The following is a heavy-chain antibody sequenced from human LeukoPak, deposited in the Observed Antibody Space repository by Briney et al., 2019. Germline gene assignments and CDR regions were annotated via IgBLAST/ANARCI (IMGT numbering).Heavy chain of an antibody. D-gene: IGHD2-15*01. Sequence: SETLSLTCTVSGGSISSGGYYWSWIRQHPGKGLEWIGYIYYSGSTYYNPSLKSRVTISVDTSKNQFSLKLSSVTAADTAVYYCARALGYCRCGSGYKGGYYYYGMDVWGKGTTVTVSS. J-gene: IGHJ6*04. V-gene: IGHV4-31*03. CDR2: IYYSGST. CDR1: GGSISSGGYY. CDR3: ARALGYCRCGSGYKGGYYYYGMDV.